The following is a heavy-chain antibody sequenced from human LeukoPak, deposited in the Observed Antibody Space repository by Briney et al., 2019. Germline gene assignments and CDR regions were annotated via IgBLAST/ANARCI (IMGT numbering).Heavy chain of an antibody. CDR3: AKYYGAAGFDL. J-gene: IGHJ2*01. Sequence: GGSLRLSCAASGFTFDDYAMHWVRQAPGKGLEWVSGISWNSGSIGYADSVKGRFTISRDNAKNSLYLQMNGLRAEDTALYYCAKYYGAAGFDLWGRGTLVTVSS. CDR2: ISWNSGSI. CDR1: GFTFDDYA. V-gene: IGHV3-9*01. D-gene: IGHD4-17*01.